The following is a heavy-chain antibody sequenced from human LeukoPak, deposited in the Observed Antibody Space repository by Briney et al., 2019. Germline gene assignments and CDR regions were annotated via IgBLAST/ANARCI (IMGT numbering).Heavy chain of an antibody. J-gene: IGHJ3*02. CDR1: GFTFSSYW. CDR3: ARDRGSCWLERKGYPDHPDAFDI. V-gene: IGHV3-7*01. Sequence: GGSLRLSCAASGFTFSSYWMSWVRQAPGKGLEWVANIKQDGSEKYYVDSVKGRFTISRDNAKNSLYLQMNSLRAEDTAVYYCARDRGSCWLERKGYPDHPDAFDIWGQGTMVTVSS. CDR2: IKQDGSEK. D-gene: IGHD6-19*01.